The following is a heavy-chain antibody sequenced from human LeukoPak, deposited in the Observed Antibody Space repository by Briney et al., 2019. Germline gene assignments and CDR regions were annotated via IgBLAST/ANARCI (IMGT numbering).Heavy chain of an antibody. Sequence: PGGSLRLSWAAAGFTLSSYEMNWVRQAPGKGLEWVSYISSTGSTIYYADSVKGRFTISRDSAKNSLYLQMNSLRAEDTAVYYCVRTNGYSSGPSVDYWGQGTLVTVSS. J-gene: IGHJ4*02. D-gene: IGHD6-19*01. CDR1: GFTLSSYE. CDR2: ISSTGSTI. V-gene: IGHV3-48*03. CDR3: VRTNGYSSGPSVDY.